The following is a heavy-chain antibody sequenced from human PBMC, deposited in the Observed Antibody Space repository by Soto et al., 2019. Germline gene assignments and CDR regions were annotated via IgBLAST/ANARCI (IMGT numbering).Heavy chain of an antibody. Sequence: QVQLKQWGAGLLKPSETLSLTCAVYDGSFSGYYWSWIRQPPGKGLEWIGEINHSGSTNYNPSLMSRVTISVDASKNPFSLNLSSVTAADTAVYYCARGRPSCSGGSCVVGYFDYWGQGTLVTVSS. V-gene: IGHV4-34*01. CDR1: DGSFSGYY. CDR2: INHSGST. J-gene: IGHJ4*02. CDR3: ARGRPSCSGGSCVVGYFDY. D-gene: IGHD2-15*01.